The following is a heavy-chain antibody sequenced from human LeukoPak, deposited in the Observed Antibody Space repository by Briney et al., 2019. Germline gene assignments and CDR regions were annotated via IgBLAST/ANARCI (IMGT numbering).Heavy chain of an antibody. Sequence: ASVKVSCKASGYTFIGYFMNWVRQAPGQGLEWMGIINPSGGSTSYAQKFQGRVTMTRVTSTSTVHMELSSLRSEDTAVYYCARDPGDAFDIWGQGTMVTVSS. J-gene: IGHJ3*02. CDR3: ARDPGDAFDI. V-gene: IGHV1-46*01. CDR2: INPSGGST. CDR1: GYTFIGYF.